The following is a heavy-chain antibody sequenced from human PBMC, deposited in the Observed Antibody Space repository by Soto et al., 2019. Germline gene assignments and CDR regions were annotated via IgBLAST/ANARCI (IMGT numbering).Heavy chain of an antibody. CDR1: GGTFSSYA. Sequence: SVKVSCKASGGTFSSYAISWVRQAPGQGLEWRGGIIPIFGTANYAQKFQGRVTITADESTSTAYMELSSLRSEDTAVYYCARESPYYGGNPLYYYGMDVWRQGTTVTVSS. CDR2: IIPIFGTA. J-gene: IGHJ6*02. CDR3: ARESPYYGGNPLYYYGMDV. D-gene: IGHD4-17*01. V-gene: IGHV1-69*13.